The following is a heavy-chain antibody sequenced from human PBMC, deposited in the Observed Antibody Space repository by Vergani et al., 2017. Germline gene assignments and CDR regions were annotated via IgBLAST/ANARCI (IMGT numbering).Heavy chain of an antibody. J-gene: IGHJ6*02. Sequence: EVQLLQSEGAVVQPGGSLRLSCVASGFTFSSHAMSWVRQGHGQGLEWVSSIKNTGDSTHYADSVKGRFTISRDNSKNTLYLQMNSLRVEDTAVYYCGRGNDLGLYYYDGMDVWGQGTTVTVSS. CDR2: IKNTGDST. CDR3: GRGNDLGLYYYDGMDV. D-gene: IGHD3-3*01. CDR1: GFTFSSHA. V-gene: IGHV3-23*01.